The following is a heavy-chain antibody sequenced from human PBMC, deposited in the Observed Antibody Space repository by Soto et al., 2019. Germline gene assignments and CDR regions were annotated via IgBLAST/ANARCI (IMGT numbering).Heavy chain of an antibody. D-gene: IGHD6-19*01. J-gene: IGHJ6*02. V-gene: IGHV3-33*01. CDR2: IWYDGSNK. CDR1: GFTFSSYG. CDR3: ARDLQGLARVCYGMDV. Sequence: QVQLVESGGGVVQPGRSLRLSCAASGFTFSSYGMHWVRQAPGKGLEWVAVIWYDGSNKYYADSVKGRFTISRDNSKNTLYLQMNSLRAEDTAVYYCARDLQGLARVCYGMDVWGQGTTVTVSS.